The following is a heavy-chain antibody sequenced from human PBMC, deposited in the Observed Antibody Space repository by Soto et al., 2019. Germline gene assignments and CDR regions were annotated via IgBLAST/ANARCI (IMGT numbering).Heavy chain of an antibody. D-gene: IGHD3-22*01. CDR2: IYYSGST. CDR3: ARAGYYDSSGYYQGPDAFDI. J-gene: IGHJ3*02. V-gene: IGHV4-31*03. CDR1: GGSISSGGYY. Sequence: PSETLSLTCTVSGGSISSGGYYWSWIRQHPGKGLEWIGYIYYSGSTYYNPSLKSRVTISVDTSKNQFSLELSSVTAADTAVYYCARAGYYDSSGYYQGPDAFDIWGQGTMVTVSS.